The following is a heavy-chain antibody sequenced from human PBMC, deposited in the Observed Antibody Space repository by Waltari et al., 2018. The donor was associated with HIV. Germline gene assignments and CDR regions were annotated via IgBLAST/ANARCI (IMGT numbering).Heavy chain of an antibody. Sequence: QVQLVQSGAEVKKPGASVKISCTASGYTFTGYYMPWVRKAPGQGLEWKGWNNRDTGGTKCARMCQGWVTMTRDTSISTAYMELSMLRSDDTAVYYCARDICNGGSCYSYYFDYWGQGTLVTVSS. V-gene: IGHV1-2*04. J-gene: IGHJ4*02. CDR2: NNRDTGGT. CDR1: GYTFTGYY. D-gene: IGHD2-15*01. CDR3: ARDICNGGSCYSYYFDY.